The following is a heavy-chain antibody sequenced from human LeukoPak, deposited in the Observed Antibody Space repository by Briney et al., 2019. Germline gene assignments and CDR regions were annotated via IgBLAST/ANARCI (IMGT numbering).Heavy chain of an antibody. V-gene: IGHV3-23*01. CDR1: GFTFSSCG. CDR2: ISGSGATT. CDR3: VRDYHDSSGSYGVDF. Sequence: GGSLRLSCVASGFTFSSCGLSWVRQAPGKGLEWVSVISGSGATTHYADSVKGRFTISRDNSKNTLYMQMSSLRDEDTAVYYCVRDYHDSSGSYGVDFWGQGARVTVSS. D-gene: IGHD3-22*01. J-gene: IGHJ4*02.